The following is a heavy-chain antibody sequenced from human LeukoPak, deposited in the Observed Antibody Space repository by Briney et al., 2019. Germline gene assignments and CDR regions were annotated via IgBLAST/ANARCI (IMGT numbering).Heavy chain of an antibody. D-gene: IGHD1-26*01. CDR1: GFTFGDYS. CDR2: INTTSIGI. V-gene: IGHV3-48*04. J-gene: IGHJ3*02. CDR3: AKDQTHYLNDAFDI. Sequence: PGGSLRLSCAASGFTFGDYSMNWVRQAPGKGLEWVSYINTTSIGIYYADSVKGRFTISRDNAKNSLYLQMNSLRAEDTAVYYCAKDQTHYLNDAFDIWGQGTMVTVSS.